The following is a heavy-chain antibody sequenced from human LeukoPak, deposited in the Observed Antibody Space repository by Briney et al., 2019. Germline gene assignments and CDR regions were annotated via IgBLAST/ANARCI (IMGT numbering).Heavy chain of an antibody. CDR3: AHRGWFGESYYFDY. D-gene: IGHD3-10*01. Sequence: SETLSLTCSVSGGSMSSYYWAWIRHPPGKGLEWIGYIYYSGSTNYNPSLKSRVTISVDTSKNQFSLKLSSVTAADTAVYYCAHRGWFGESYYFDYWGQGTLVTVSS. J-gene: IGHJ4*02. CDR1: GGSMSSYY. CDR2: IYYSGST. V-gene: IGHV4-59*08.